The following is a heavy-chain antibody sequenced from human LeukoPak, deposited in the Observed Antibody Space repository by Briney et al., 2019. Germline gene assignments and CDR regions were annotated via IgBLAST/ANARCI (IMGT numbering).Heavy chain of an antibody. J-gene: IGHJ6*03. V-gene: IGHV3-23*01. CDR3: ATGYSGYDYARIYYYYYMDV. CDR1: GFTFSSYG. CDR2: ISGSGGST. D-gene: IGHD5-12*01. Sequence: GGTLRLSCAASGFTFSSYGMSWVRQAPGKGLEWVSAISGSGGSTYYADSVKGRFTISRDNSKNTLYLQMNSLRSEDTAVYYCATGYSGYDYARIYYYYYMDVWGKGTTVTISS.